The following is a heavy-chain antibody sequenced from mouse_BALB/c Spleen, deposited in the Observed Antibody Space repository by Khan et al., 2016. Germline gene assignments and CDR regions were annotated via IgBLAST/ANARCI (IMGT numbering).Heavy chain of an antibody. J-gene: IGHJ2*01. CDR3: AGHSVVSYDY. CDR2: IDPAHGNT. CDR1: GFNIKDTH. V-gene: IGHV14-3*02. D-gene: IGHD3-1*01. Sequence: EVQLQQSGAELVKPGASVKLSCTASGFNIKDTHIHWVRQRPEQGLEWIGRIDPAHGNTKYDPRFPGKAAITSDTSSNTANLHLSSLTSEDTAVYYCAGHSVVSYDYWGQGTTLTVSS.